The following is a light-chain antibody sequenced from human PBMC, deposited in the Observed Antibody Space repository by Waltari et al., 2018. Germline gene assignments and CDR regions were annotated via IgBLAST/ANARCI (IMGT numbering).Light chain of an antibody. CDR1: QNVSRNN. V-gene: IGKV3-20*01. CDR3: QQYGRSWNT. CDR2: GAS. J-gene: IGKJ2*01. Sequence: EIVLTQSPGTLSLSPGERATLSCRSSQNVSRNNLAWYQQKPAQAPRLLKHGASSMATGIPDRFRGSGSGTDFTLTISRLEPEDFAVYYCQQYGRSWNTFGQGTKLEIK.